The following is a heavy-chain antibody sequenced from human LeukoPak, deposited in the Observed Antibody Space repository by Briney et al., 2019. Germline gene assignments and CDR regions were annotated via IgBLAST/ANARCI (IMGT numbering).Heavy chain of an antibody. V-gene: IGHV3-15*01. Sequence: GGSLRLSCAASGFTFSNAWMSWVRQAPGKGLEWVGRIKSKTDGGTTDYAAPVKGRFTISRDDSKNTLYLQMNSLKTEDTAVYYCTTDSTTYGSGSYLTLRPDFDYWGQGTLVTVSS. CDR2: IKSKTDGGTT. CDR1: GFTFSNAW. J-gene: IGHJ4*02. CDR3: TTDSTTYGSGSYLTLRPDFDY. D-gene: IGHD3-10*01.